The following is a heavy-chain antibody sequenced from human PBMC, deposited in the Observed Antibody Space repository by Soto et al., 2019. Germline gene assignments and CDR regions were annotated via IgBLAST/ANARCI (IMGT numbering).Heavy chain of an antibody. J-gene: IGHJ4*02. D-gene: IGHD3-16*01. CDR3: ARHGLTAYMVYYFDF. CDR2: INHSGST. Sequence: TSETLSLTCAVYGGSFSGYYWSWIRQPPGTGLEWIGEINHSGSTNYNPSLKSRVTISVDTSKNQFSLNLTSVTAADTAVYYCARHGLTAYMVYYFDFWGQGTLVTVSS. V-gene: IGHV4-34*01. CDR1: GGSFSGYY.